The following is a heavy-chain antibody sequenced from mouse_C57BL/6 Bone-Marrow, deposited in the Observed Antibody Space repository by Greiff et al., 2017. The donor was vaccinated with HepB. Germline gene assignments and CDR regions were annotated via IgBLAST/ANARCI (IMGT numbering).Heavy chain of an antibody. CDR2: ISSGGSYT. V-gene: IGHV5-6*02. D-gene: IGHD3-2*02. CDR1: GFTFSSYG. CDR3: ARKQLSMDY. Sequence: DVMLVESGGDLVKPGGSLKLSCAASGFTFSSYGMSWVRQTPDKRLEWVATISSGGSYTYYPDSVKGRFTISRDNAKNTLYLQMSSLKSEDTAMYYCARKQLSMDYWGQGTSVTVSS. J-gene: IGHJ4*01.